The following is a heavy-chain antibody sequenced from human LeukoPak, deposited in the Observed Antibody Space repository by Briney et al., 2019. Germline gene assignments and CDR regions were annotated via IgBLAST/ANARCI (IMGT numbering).Heavy chain of an antibody. D-gene: IGHD2-2*01. J-gene: IGHJ4*02. CDR1: GFTFSLYW. CDR2: IKQDGSEK. V-gene: IGHV3-7*01. CDR3: ARGSSISCYSRGDY. Sequence: PGGSLRLSCAASGFTFSLYWMNWVRRAPGKGLEWVANIKQDGSEKNYVDSVKGRFTISRDSSKNTVYLQMNSLKPEDTAVYYCARGSSISCYSRGDYRGQGTLVTVSS.